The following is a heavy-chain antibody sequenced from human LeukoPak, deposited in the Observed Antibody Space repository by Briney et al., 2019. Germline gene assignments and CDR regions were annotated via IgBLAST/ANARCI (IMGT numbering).Heavy chain of an antibody. CDR2: IRSKAYGGTT. Sequence: GGSLRLSCTASGFTFGDYAMSWFRQAPGKGLECVGFIRSKAYGGTTEYAASVKGRFTISRDDSKSIAYLQMNSLKTEDTAVYYCTRDRYYSGGSCPGLADYWGQGTLVTVSS. D-gene: IGHD2-15*01. J-gene: IGHJ4*02. CDR1: GFTFGDYA. V-gene: IGHV3-49*03. CDR3: TRDRYYSGGSCPGLADY.